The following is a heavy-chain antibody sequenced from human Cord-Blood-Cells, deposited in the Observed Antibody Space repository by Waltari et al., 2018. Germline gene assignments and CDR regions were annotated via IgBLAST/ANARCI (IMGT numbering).Heavy chain of an antibody. CDR2: LYYSGST. V-gene: IGHV4-31*03. D-gene: IGHD7-27*01. J-gene: IGHJ4*02. CDR1: GGSISSGGYY. CDR3: ARVGRTGKPFDY. Sequence: QVQLQESGPGLVKPSQTLSLTCTVSGGSISSGGYYWRWIRQHPGKGLEWIGYLYYSGSTSYNPSLKSRVTISVDTSKNQFSLKLSSVTAADTAVYYCARVGRTGKPFDYWGQGTLVTVSS.